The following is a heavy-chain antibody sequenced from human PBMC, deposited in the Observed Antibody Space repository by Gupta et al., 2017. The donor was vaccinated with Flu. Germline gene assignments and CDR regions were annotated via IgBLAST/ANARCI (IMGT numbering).Heavy chain of an antibody. D-gene: IGHD6-13*01. V-gene: IGHV1-46*01. J-gene: IGHJ4*02. CDR2: IKPSGTST. CDR3: AREVSADYTNSWYGQRRYYFDY. Sequence: QVHLVQSGAEVKKPGASVKVSCKASGYTFTSNYIHWVRQAPGQGLEWMGVIKPSGTSTNYAQKFQGRVTMTRDTSTSTVYMELSSLRSEDTAVYYCAREVSADYTNSWYGQRRYYFDYWGQGTLVTVSS. CDR1: GYTFTSNY.